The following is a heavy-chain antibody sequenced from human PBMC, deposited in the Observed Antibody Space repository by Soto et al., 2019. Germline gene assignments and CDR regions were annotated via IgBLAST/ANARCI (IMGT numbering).Heavy chain of an antibody. J-gene: IGHJ3*01. Sequence: ASVKVSCKASGYTFTSYYMHWVRQAPGQGLEWMGIINLSGGSTYAQSLQGRVSMTRDTSTSTIYMELHSLTSEDTAVYFCAKPRGGDHAFDVWGQGTLVTVSS. CDR3: AKPRGGDHAFDV. CDR1: GYTFTSYY. D-gene: IGHD3-16*01. V-gene: IGHV1-46*03. CDR2: INLSGGST.